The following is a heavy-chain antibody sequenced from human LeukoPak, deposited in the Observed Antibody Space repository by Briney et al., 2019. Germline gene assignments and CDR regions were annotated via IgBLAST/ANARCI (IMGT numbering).Heavy chain of an antibody. Sequence: PGGSLRLSCAASGFTFSSYSMTWVRQAPGKGLEWVSSISSSSSYIYYADSVKGRFTISRDNAKNSLYLQMNSLRAEDTAVYYCAREGRAPAPNYYGGQEPLVTVPS. J-gene: IGHJ4*02. CDR3: AREGRAPAPNYY. CDR1: GFTFSSYS. D-gene: IGHD2-2*01. CDR2: ISSSSSYI. V-gene: IGHV3-21*01.